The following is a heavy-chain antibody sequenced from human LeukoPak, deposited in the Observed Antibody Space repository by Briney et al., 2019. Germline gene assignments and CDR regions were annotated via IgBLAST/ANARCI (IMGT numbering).Heavy chain of an antibody. CDR3: ARALKYYYDSSGYVDAFDI. V-gene: IGHV4-4*07. CDR2: IYTSGST. CDR1: GGSISSYY. D-gene: IGHD3-22*01. J-gene: IGHJ3*02. Sequence: SETLSLTCTVSGGSISSYYWSWIRQPAGKGLEWIGRIYTSGSTNYNPSLKSRVTMSVDTSKNQFSLKLSSVTAADTAVYYCARALKYYYDSSGYVDAFDIWGQGTMVTASS.